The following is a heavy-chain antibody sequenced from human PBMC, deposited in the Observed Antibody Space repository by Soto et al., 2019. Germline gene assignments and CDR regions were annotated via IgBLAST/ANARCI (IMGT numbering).Heavy chain of an antibody. CDR3: TRGCTGSCWFEH. D-gene: IGHD6-13*01. Sequence: EVQLVASGGGMVQPGGSLSPSCAASGFTFSNYAMPWVRQAPGKGLEWLSYISSSGQIITYGESAKGRFTVFRDNAKNPLYPQLSSLRAEDTAVYSCTRGCTGSCWFEHWGQGTLVTVSS. J-gene: IGHJ5*02. CDR2: ISSSGQII. CDR1: GFTFSNYA. V-gene: IGHV3-48*01.